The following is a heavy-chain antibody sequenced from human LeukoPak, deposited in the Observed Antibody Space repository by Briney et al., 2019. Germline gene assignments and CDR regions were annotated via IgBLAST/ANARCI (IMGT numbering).Heavy chain of an antibody. CDR3: ARGASRSKFDY. CDR2: INPNSGST. Sequence: ASVKVSCKASGYTFTGYYMHWVRQAPEQGLEWMGWINPNSGSTNYAQKFQGRVTMTRDTSISTAYMELSRLRSDDTAVYYCARGASRSKFDYWGQGTLVTVSS. CDR1: GYTFTGYY. J-gene: IGHJ4*02. D-gene: IGHD2-2*01. V-gene: IGHV1-2*02.